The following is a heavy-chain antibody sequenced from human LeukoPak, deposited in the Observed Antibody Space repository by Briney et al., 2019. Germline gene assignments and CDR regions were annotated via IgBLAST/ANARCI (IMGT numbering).Heavy chain of an antibody. CDR3: ARDWRNKYSNSWSRGEWYFDL. CDR2: ISSDSDYI. Sequence: GVSLRLSCVASGFTFTSHSLNWLRQAPGKGLEWVASISSDSDYILYAESVKGRFSISRDNARNSVYLQMNSLAAEDTALYYCARDWRNKYSNSWSRGEWYFDLWGRGTLVSVSS. D-gene: IGHD6-13*01. CDR1: GFTFTSHS. J-gene: IGHJ2*01. V-gene: IGHV3-21*01.